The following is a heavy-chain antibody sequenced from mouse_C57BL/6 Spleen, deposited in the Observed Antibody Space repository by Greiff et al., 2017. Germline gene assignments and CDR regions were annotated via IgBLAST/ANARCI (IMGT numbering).Heavy chain of an antibody. J-gene: IGHJ2*01. CDR3: ARSGNWDLYYFDY. D-gene: IGHD4-1*01. CDR2: IDPSDSYT. CDR1: GYTFTSYW. Sequence: QVQLQQPGAELVMPGASVKLSCKASGYTFTSYWMHWVKQRPGQGLEWIGEIDPSDSYTNYNQKFKGKSTLTVDKSSSTAYMQFSSLTSEDSAVYYCARSGNWDLYYFDYWGQGTTLTVSS. V-gene: IGHV1-69*01.